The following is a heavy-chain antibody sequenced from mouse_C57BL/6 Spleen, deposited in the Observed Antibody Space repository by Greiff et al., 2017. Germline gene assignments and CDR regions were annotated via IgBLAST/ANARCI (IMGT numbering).Heavy chain of an antibody. CDR2: IWSGGST. CDR1: GFSLTSYG. CDR3: ARNEDDDDYAMDY. V-gene: IGHV2-2*01. J-gene: IGHJ4*01. D-gene: IGHD2-4*01. Sequence: VQLVESGPGLVQPSQSLSITCTVSGFSLTSYGVHWVRQSPGKGLEWLGVIWSGGSTDYNAAFISRLSISKDNSKSQVFFKMNSLQTDDTAIYYCARNEDDDDYAMDYWGQGTSVTVSA.